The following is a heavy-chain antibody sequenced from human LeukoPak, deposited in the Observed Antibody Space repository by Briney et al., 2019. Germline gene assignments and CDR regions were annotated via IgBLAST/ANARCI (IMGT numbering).Heavy chain of an antibody. CDR3: ARGYYSSSRFDS. CDR2: VNSDGSIT. V-gene: IGHV3-74*01. J-gene: IGHJ4*02. Sequence: PGGSLRLSCAASGFPFSNYWMHWVRQAPGKGLVWVSRVNSDGSITNYADSVKGRFTISRDNAENTLYMRMNSLRPEDAAVYYCARGYYSSSRFDSWGQGTLVTVSS. CDR1: GFPFSNYW. D-gene: IGHD6-13*01.